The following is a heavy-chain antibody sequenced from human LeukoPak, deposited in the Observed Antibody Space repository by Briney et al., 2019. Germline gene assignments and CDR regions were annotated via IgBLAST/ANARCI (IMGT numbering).Heavy chain of an antibody. D-gene: IGHD6-19*01. J-gene: IGHJ4*02. Sequence: RASVKLSCKASGYTFTTYYIHWVRQAPGQGLEWMGRINLSGGTTTYAQKFQGRVTMTRDTSTSTVHMELNSLRSEDTAAYYCASHSSGWQQTYFDYWGQGTLVTVSS. V-gene: IGHV1-46*01. CDR1: GYTFTTYY. CDR3: ASHSSGWQQTYFDY. CDR2: INLSGGTT.